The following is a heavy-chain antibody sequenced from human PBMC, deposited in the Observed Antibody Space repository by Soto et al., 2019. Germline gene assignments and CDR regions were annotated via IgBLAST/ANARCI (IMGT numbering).Heavy chain of an antibody. CDR2: ISSGSNYI. CDR1: GFTADDYA. CDR3: ARDYGKLNP. J-gene: IGHJ5*02. V-gene: IGHV3-21*01. Sequence: PGGSLRLSCVASGFTADDYAMHWVRQAPGKGLEWVSSISSGSNYIDYAESVKGRFTISRDNAKNSLYLQMNSLRAEDTALYYCARDYGKLNPWGQGTLVTVSS. D-gene: IGHD2-15*01.